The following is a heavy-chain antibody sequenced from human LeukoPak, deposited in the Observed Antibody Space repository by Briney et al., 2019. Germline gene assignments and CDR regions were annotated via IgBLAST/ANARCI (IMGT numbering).Heavy chain of an antibody. CDR2: ISTNNGNT. Sequence: GSSVKVSCKASGYTFTSYGISWVRQAPGQGLEWMGWISTNNGNTNSAQKFQGRVTMTTETSTSTAYMELRSLRSDDTAVYYCARDRYSGYGIGRSYYGMDVWGQGTTVTVSS. J-gene: IGHJ6*02. CDR1: GYTFTSYG. CDR3: ARDRYSGYGIGRSYYGMDV. V-gene: IGHV1-18*01. D-gene: IGHD5-12*01.